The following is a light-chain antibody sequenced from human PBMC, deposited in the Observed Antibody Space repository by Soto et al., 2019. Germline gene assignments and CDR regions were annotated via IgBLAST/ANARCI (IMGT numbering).Light chain of an antibody. Sequence: EIVLTQSPGTLSLSPGERASLSCGASQSLSSNFLAWYQQKPGQAPRLLIYGASSRATGIPDRFSGSGSGTDFTLTISRLEPEDFAVYYCQQYGSSSITFGQGTRLEIK. V-gene: IGKV3-20*01. CDR3: QQYGSSSIT. J-gene: IGKJ5*01. CDR1: QSLSSNF. CDR2: GAS.